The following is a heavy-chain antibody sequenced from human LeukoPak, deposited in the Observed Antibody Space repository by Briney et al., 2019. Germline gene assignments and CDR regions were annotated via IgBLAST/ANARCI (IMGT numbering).Heavy chain of an antibody. V-gene: IGHV3-23*01. CDR3: ANLHYYYYGMDV. CDR1: GFTFSSYA. J-gene: IGHJ6*02. Sequence: GGSLRLACAASGFTFSSYAMSWVRQAPGEGLGWVSAISGRGGSTYYADSVKGRFTISRDNSKNTLYLQMNSLRAEDTAVYYCANLHYYYYGMDVWGQGTTVTVSS. CDR2: ISGRGGST.